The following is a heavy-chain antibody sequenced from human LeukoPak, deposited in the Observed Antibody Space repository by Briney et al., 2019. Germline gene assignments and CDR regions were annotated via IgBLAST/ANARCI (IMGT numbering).Heavy chain of an antibody. CDR2: IIPIFGTA. V-gene: IGHV1-69*05. CDR1: GGTFSSYA. J-gene: IGHJ4*02. Sequence: ASVKVSCKASGGTFSSYAISWVRQAPGQGLEWMGGIIPIFGTANYAQKFQGRVTITTDESTSTAYMELSSLRSEDTAMYYCARDLGGKDVFRCWGQGTLVTVSS. D-gene: IGHD4-23*01. CDR3: ARDLGGKDVFRC.